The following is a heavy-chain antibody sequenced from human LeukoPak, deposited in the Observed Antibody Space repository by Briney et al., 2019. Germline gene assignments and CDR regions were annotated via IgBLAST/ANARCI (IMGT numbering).Heavy chain of an antibody. V-gene: IGHV3-9*01. CDR1: GFIFNDNA. Sequence: GGSLRLSCAASGFIFNDNAMHWVRQPPGKGLEWVSTISWNSGNKLYTDSVKGRFTISRDNAENSLYLQMTGLRPEDTALYYCAKDMDFWSGSDYWGQGTLVTVSS. CDR3: AKDMDFWSGSDY. D-gene: IGHD3-3*01. J-gene: IGHJ4*02. CDR2: ISWNSGNK.